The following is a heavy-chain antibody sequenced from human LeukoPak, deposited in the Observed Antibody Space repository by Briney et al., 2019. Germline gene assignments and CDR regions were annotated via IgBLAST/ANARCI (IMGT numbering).Heavy chain of an antibody. CDR2: IRYDGSNK. V-gene: IGHV3-30*02. D-gene: IGHD1-7*01. CDR1: GFTFSSYG. Sequence: PGGSLRLSCAASGFTFSSYGMHWVRQAPGKGLEWVAFIRYDGSNKYYADSVKGRFTISRDNSKNTLYLQMNSLRAEDTAVYYRATDRTKHAYAPYYFDYWGQGTLVTVSS. CDR3: ATDRTKHAYAPYYFDY. J-gene: IGHJ4*02.